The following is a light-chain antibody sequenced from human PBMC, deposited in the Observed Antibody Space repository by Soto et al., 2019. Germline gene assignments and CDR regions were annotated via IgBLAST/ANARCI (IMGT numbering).Light chain of an antibody. CDR2: KVF. Sequence: DVVMTQSPLSLPVTLGQSASISCTSSQSLVYADGNTYLNWLQQGPGQSPRRLIYKVFNRDSGVPDRFSGSASGSEFTLTISRVEAEDIGVYYCMQTAHWPYTFGRGT. CDR3: MQTAHWPYT. CDR1: QSLVYADGNTY. J-gene: IGKJ2*01. V-gene: IGKV2-30*01.